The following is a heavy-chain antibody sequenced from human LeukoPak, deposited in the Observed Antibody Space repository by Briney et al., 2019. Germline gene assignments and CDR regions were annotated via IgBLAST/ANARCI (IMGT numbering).Heavy chain of an antibody. D-gene: IGHD3-3*01. Sequence: SQTLSLTCTVSGGSVGRGGYYWNWIRQHSERGLEWIGYIYYSGSTYYNPSLKRRLTISIDSSKNQFSLKLSSVTAADTAVYYCARHLQYYDFWSGYSRPDYYYGMDVWGQGTTVTVSS. CDR1: GGSVGRGGYY. CDR2: IYYSGST. J-gene: IGHJ6*02. CDR3: ARHLQYYDFWSGYSRPDYYYGMDV. V-gene: IGHV4-31*03.